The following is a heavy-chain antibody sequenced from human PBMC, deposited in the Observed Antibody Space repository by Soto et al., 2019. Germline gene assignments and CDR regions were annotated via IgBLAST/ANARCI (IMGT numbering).Heavy chain of an antibody. D-gene: IGHD1-7*01. V-gene: IGHV4-31*03. J-gene: IGHJ4*02. CDR2: IYYSGST. CDR3: EKDPLLTGTTSY. Sequence: SETLSLTCTVSGGSISSGGYYWSWIRQHPGKGLEWIGYIYYSGSTYYNPSLKSRVTISVDTSKNQFSLKLSSVTAADTAVYYCEKDPLLTGTTSYWGQGTRVTVSS. CDR1: GGSISSGGYY.